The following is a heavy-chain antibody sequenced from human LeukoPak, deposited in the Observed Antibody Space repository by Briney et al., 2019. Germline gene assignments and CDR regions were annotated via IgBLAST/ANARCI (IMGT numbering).Heavy chain of an antibody. V-gene: IGHV3-23*01. CDR3: AKGGWLDD. D-gene: IGHD6-19*01. CDR2: IASRSDKT. Sequence: GGSLRLSWVASGFNLNKYDMTWARQAPGKGREWVSTIASRSDKTYYTDSVKGRFVTSRDNSKDTLYLQMNSLRAQDTALYYCAKGGWLDDLGQGALVTVSS. J-gene: IGHJ4*02. CDR1: GFNLNKYD.